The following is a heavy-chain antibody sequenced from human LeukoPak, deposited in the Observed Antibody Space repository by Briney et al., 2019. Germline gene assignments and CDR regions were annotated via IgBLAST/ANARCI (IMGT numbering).Heavy chain of an antibody. CDR2: IKQDGSEK. Sequence: QSGGSLRLSCAASGFTFSSYWMSWVRQAPGKGLEWVANIKQDGSEKYYVDSVKGRFTISRDNAKNSLYLQMNSLRAEDTAVYYCARSYSSSWYFEFDPWGQGTLVTVSS. J-gene: IGHJ5*02. D-gene: IGHD6-13*01. V-gene: IGHV3-7*01. CDR3: ARSYSSSWYFEFDP. CDR1: GFTFSSYW.